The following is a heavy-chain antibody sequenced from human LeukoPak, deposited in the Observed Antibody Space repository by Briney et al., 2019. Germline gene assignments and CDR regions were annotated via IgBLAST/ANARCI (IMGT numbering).Heavy chain of an antibody. CDR3: ARTARSSRSWFDP. D-gene: IGHD6-13*01. Sequence: SETLSLTCAVYGGSFSGYYWSWIRQPPGKGLEWIGEINHSGSTNYNPSLKSRVTISVDTSKNQFSLKLSSVTAADTAVYYCARTARSSRSWFDPWGQGTLVTVSS. V-gene: IGHV4-34*01. CDR2: INHSGST. J-gene: IGHJ5*02. CDR1: GGSFSGYY.